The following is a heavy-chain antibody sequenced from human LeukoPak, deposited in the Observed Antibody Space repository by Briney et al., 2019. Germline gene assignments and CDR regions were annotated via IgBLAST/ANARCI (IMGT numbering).Heavy chain of an antibody. CDR1: GFTFTNAW. J-gene: IGHJ4*02. CDR2: IKSKADGGTT. CDR3: TTFRTARNYDINGYYCS. Sequence: PVGSLRLSCTASGFTFTNAWMSGVRQTPGKRLEWGWGIKSKADGGTTDYASPLQGRFTVSKDDSTSTLYLQLNSLKTDDTAVYFCTTFRTARNYDINGYYCSWGRGTLVTVSS. V-gene: IGHV3-15*01. D-gene: IGHD3-22*01.